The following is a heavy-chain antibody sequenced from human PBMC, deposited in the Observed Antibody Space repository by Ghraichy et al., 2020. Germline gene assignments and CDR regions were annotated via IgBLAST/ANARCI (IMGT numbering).Heavy chain of an antibody. CDR2: ISGSGGST. CDR3: AKGGYYDSSGYYPGAFDI. V-gene: IGHV3-23*01. Sequence: GESLNISCAASGFTFSSYAMSWVRQAPGKGLEWVSAISGSGGSTYYADSVKGRFTISRDNSKNTLYLQMNSLRAEDTAVYYCAKGGYYDSSGYYPGAFDIWGQGTMVTVSS. D-gene: IGHD3-22*01. J-gene: IGHJ3*02. CDR1: GFTFSSYA.